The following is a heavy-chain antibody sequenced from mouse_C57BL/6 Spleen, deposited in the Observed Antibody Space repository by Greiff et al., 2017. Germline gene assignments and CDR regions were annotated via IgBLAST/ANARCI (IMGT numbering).Heavy chain of an antibody. CDR2: IYPGDGDT. V-gene: IGHV1-82*01. D-gene: IGHD1-1*01. CDR1: GYAFSSSW. CDR3: AKFITTVVATGDY. J-gene: IGHJ2*01. Sequence: VKLQESGPELVKPGASVKISCKASGYAFSSSWMNWVKQRPGKGLEWIGRIYPGDGDTNYNGKFKGKATLTADKSSSTAYMQLSSLTSEDSAVYFCAKFITTVVATGDYWGQGTTLTVYS.